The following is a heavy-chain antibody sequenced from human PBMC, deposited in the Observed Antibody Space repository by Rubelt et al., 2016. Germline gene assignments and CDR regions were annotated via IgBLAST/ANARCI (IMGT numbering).Heavy chain of an antibody. CDR2: ISGSGGST. Sequence: AASGFTFSSYAMSWVRQAPGKGLEWVSAISGSGGSTYYADSVKGRFTISRDNSKSTLYLQMNSLRAEDTAVYYCATDRYYGSGSDNWGLGYWGQGTLVTVSS. V-gene: IGHV3-23*01. CDR1: GFTFSSYA. D-gene: IGHD3-10*01. CDR3: ATDRYYGSGSDNWGLGY. J-gene: IGHJ4*02.